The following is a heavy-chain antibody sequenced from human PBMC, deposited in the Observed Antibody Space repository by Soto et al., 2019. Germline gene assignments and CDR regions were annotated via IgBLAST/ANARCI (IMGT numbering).Heavy chain of an antibody. Sequence: EVQLLESGGGLVQPGGSLRLSCAASAFTFSSYAMSWVRQAPGKGLEWVSAISGSGGSTYYADSVKGRFIISRDNSKNTLYLQMNSLRAEDTAVYYCAKDQGYCSRGSCYFDYWGQGTLVSVSS. D-gene: IGHD2-15*01. J-gene: IGHJ4*02. CDR2: ISGSGGST. CDR1: AFTFSSYA. V-gene: IGHV3-23*01. CDR3: AKDQGYCSRGSCYFDY.